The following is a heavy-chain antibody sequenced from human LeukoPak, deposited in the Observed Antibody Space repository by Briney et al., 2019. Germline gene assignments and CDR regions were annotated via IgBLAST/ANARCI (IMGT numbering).Heavy chain of an antibody. J-gene: IGHJ4*02. Sequence: SETLSLTCTVSGDSISSYYWSWIRQPPGKGLEWIACIYYSGITNYNPSLKSRVTISVDTSKNQFSLKLSSVTAADTAVYYCARDQYGDYDFDYWGQGTLVTVSS. V-gene: IGHV4-59*01. CDR1: GDSISSYY. D-gene: IGHD4-17*01. CDR3: ARDQYGDYDFDY. CDR2: IYYSGIT.